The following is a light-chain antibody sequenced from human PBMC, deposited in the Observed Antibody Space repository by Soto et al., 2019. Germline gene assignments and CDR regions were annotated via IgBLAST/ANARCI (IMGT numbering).Light chain of an antibody. CDR2: GAS. Sequence: EIVMTQSPATLSVSPGQRATLSCRAGQSVSSNLAWYHQKPGQAPRLLIYGASTRATGIPARFSGSGSGKEFTLTISSLQSEDFAVYYCQQYNNWPQWTFGQGTKVEIK. V-gene: IGKV3-15*01. CDR1: QSVSSN. J-gene: IGKJ1*01. CDR3: QQYNNWPQWT.